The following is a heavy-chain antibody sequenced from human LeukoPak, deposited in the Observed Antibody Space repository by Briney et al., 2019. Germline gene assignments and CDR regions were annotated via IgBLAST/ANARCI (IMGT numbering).Heavy chain of an antibody. D-gene: IGHD6-19*01. J-gene: IGHJ4*02. CDR2: VSGSGGII. CDR1: GFTFNSYA. CDR3: AKTTAGNSSGRNPGWPVDY. Sequence: GGSLRLSCAASGFTFNSYAMTWVRQAPGKGLEWVSHVSGSGGIIYYADSVKGRFTIFRDNSKNTLYPQMNSLRAEDTAVYYCAKTTAGNSSGRNPGWPVDYWGQGTLVTVSS. V-gene: IGHV3-23*01.